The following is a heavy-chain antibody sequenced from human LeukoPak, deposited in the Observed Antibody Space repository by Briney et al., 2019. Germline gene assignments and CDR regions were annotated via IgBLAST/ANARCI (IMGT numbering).Heavy chain of an antibody. CDR2: IYHSGST. D-gene: IGHD6-19*01. CDR1: GYSISSGYY. V-gene: IGHV4-38-2*02. Sequence: PSETLSLTCTVSGYSISSGYYWGWIRQPPGKGLEWIGSIYHSGSTYYNPSLKSRVTISVDTSKNQFSLKLSSVTAADTAVYYCARLSSGWYGGHAFDIWGQGTMVTVSS. J-gene: IGHJ3*02. CDR3: ARLSSGWYGGHAFDI.